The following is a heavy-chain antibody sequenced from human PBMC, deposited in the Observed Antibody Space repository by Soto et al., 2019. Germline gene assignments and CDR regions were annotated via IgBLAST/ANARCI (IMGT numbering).Heavy chain of an antibody. V-gene: IGHV1-18*01. D-gene: IGHD2-2*01. CDR2: ISAYNGNT. CDR3: ARAALGYCSSTSCPTRYYYYGMDV. J-gene: IGHJ6*02. CDR1: GYTFTSYG. Sequence: ASVKVSCKASGYTFTSYGISWVRQAPGQGLEWMGWISAYNGNTNYAQKLQGRVTMTTDTSTSTAYMELRSLRSDDTAVYYCARAALGYCSSTSCPTRYYYYGMDVWGQGTTVTVSS.